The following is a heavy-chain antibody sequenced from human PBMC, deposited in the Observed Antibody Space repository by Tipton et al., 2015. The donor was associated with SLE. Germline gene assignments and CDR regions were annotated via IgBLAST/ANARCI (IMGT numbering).Heavy chain of an antibody. J-gene: IGHJ4*02. CDR1: GGSFSGYY. D-gene: IGHD3-10*01. Sequence: TLSLTCAVYGGSFSGYYWNWIRQPPGKGLEWIGEINHSGSTNYNPSLKSRVTISVDTSKNQFSLKLSSVTAADTAVYYCARVGYYGSGSYSAPFDYWGQGTLVTVSS. CDR3: ARVGYYGSGSYSAPFDY. CDR2: INHSGST. V-gene: IGHV4-34*01.